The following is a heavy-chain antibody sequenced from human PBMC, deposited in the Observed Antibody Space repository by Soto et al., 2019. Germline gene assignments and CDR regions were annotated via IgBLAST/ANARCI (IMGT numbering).Heavy chain of an antibody. Sequence: SSETLSLTCAVYGGSFSGYYWSWIRQPPGKGLEWIGEINHSGSTNYNPSLKSRVTISVDTSKNQFSLKLSSVTAADTAVYYCALVVTATSGFDYWGQGTLVTVSS. CDR3: ALVVTATSGFDY. D-gene: IGHD2-21*02. J-gene: IGHJ4*02. CDR2: INHSGST. CDR1: GGSFSGYY. V-gene: IGHV4-34*01.